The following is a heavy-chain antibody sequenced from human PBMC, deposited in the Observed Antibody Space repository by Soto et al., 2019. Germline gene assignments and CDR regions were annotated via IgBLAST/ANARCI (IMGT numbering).Heavy chain of an antibody. V-gene: IGHV3-13*05. CDR3: ARDLRVSTSPRPYYYYGMDV. D-gene: IGHD2-2*01. Sequence: GGSLRPSCQASAFTVSSYDMHWVRQDTGKGLEWVSSIGTAGDPYYPGSVKGRFTISRENAKNSLYLQMNSLRAGDTAVYYCARDLRVSTSPRPYYYYGMDVWGQGTTVTVSS. CDR2: IGTAGDP. CDR1: AFTVSSYD. J-gene: IGHJ6*02.